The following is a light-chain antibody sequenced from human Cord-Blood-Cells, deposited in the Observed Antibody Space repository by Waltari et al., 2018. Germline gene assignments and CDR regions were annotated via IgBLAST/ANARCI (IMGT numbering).Light chain of an antibody. Sequence: QSALAQPPSASGSPGQSVTISCTGTSSDVGGYNHFSWYQQHPGKAPKLMIYEVSKRPSGVPDRFSGSKSGNTASLTVSGLQAEDEADYYCSSYAGSNNSVFGGGTKLTVL. CDR2: EVS. J-gene: IGLJ3*02. V-gene: IGLV2-8*01. CDR1: SSDVGGYNH. CDR3: SSYAGSNNSV.